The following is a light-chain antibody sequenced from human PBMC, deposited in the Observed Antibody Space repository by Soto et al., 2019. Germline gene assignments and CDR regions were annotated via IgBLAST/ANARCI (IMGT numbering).Light chain of an antibody. CDR1: SSDVGGYKY. Sequence: QSALTQPRSVSGSPGQSVTISCTGTSSDVGGYKYVSWYQQHPGKAPKLMIYDVSKRPSGVPDRFSGPKSGNTASLTISGLQAEDEADYYCCSYAGSYTVVFGGGTQVTVL. J-gene: IGLJ2*01. CDR3: CSYAGSYTVV. V-gene: IGLV2-11*01. CDR2: DVS.